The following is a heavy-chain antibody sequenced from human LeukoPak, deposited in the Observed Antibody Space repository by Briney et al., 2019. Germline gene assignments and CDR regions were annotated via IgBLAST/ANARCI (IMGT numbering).Heavy chain of an antibody. CDR1: GFTFSSYS. CDR3: ARGEVVGRRHLPSSGYRESGFDY. Sequence: GGSLRLSCAASGFTFSSYSMNWVRQAPGKGLEWVSSISSSSSYIYYADSVKGRFTISRDNAKNSLYLQMNSLRAEDTAVYYCARGEVVGRRHLPSSGYRESGFDYWGQGTLVAVSS. V-gene: IGHV3-21*01. CDR2: ISSSSSYI. J-gene: IGHJ4*02. D-gene: IGHD2-15*01.